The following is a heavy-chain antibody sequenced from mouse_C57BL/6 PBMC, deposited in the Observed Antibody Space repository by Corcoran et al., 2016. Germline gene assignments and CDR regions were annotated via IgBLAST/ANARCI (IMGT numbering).Heavy chain of an antibody. CDR3: TTLITTVVAPDY. CDR2: IDPEDGDT. Sequence: EVQLQQSGAELVRPGASVKLSCTASGFNIKDYYMHWVTQRPEQGLEWIGRIDPEDGDTEYAPKFQGKATMPANTSSNTAYMQHSRLTSEDTAVYYCTTLITTVVAPDYWGQGTTLTVSS. J-gene: IGHJ2*01. CDR1: GFNIKDYY. V-gene: IGHV14-1*01. D-gene: IGHD1-1*01.